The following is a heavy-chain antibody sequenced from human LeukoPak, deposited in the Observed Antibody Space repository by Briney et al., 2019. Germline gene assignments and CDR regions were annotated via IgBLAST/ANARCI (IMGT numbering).Heavy chain of an antibody. D-gene: IGHD1/OR15-1a*01. Sequence: SGTLSLTCAVSGGSISSSNWWSRVRQPPGKGLEWIGEIYHSGSTNYNPSLKSRVTISVDTSKNQFSLKLSSVTAADTAVYYCARHGGVEHDAFDIWGQGTMVTVSS. J-gene: IGHJ3*02. CDR1: GGSISSSNW. CDR3: ARHGGVEHDAFDI. CDR2: IYHSGST. V-gene: IGHV4-4*02.